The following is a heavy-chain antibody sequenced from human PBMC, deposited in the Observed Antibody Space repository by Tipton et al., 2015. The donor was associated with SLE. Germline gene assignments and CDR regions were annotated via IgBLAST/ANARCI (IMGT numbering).Heavy chain of an antibody. J-gene: IGHJ4*02. CDR2: IFYTGST. Sequence: TLSLTCTVSGGSIIPYYWHWIRQSPGKGLEWIGYIFYTGSTNYNPSLKSRVTMLVDTSKNQVSLRLTYVTAADTAIYYCARGASAAGTYFWGQGTLVTVSS. D-gene: IGHD6-13*01. CDR3: ARGASAAGTYF. V-gene: IGHV4-59*01. CDR1: GGSIIPYY.